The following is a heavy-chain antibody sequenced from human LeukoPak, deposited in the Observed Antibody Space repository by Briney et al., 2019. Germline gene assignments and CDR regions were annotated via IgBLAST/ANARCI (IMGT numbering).Heavy chain of an antibody. CDR3: ARAVTTYYYYYMDV. Sequence: WGSLRLSCAASGFTFSSYEMNWVRQVPGKGLEWVSYISSSGSTIYYADSVKGRFTISRDNSKNTLYLQMNSLRAEDTAVYYCARAVTTYYYYYMDVWGKGTTVTVSS. J-gene: IGHJ6*03. CDR2: ISSSGSTI. V-gene: IGHV3-48*03. CDR1: GFTFSSYE. D-gene: IGHD4-17*01.